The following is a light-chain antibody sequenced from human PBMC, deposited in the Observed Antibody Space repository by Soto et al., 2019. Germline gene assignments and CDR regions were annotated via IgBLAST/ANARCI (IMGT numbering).Light chain of an antibody. CDR2: CND. J-gene: IGLJ3*02. V-gene: IGLV1-47*02. Sequence: QSALTQPPSASGTPGQRVTISCSGSSSNIGTNYVYWYKQLPGTAPTLLIYCNDQRPSGVPDRLSGSKSGTSASLAISGLRSEDEADYYCATRDNSLSRWVFGGGTKVTVL. CDR3: ATRDNSLSRWV. CDR1: SSNIGTNY.